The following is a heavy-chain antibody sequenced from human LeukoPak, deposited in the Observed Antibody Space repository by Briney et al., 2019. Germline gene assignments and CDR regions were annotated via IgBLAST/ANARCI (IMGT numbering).Heavy chain of an antibody. Sequence: PSETLSLTRTVSGGSISSSSYYWGWIRQPPGKGLEWIGEINHSGSTNYNPSLKSRVTISVDTSKNQFSLKLSSVTAADTAVYYCARPSYWGQGTLVTVSS. CDR2: INHSGST. CDR1: GGSISSSSYY. CDR3: ARPSY. V-gene: IGHV4-39*07. J-gene: IGHJ4*02.